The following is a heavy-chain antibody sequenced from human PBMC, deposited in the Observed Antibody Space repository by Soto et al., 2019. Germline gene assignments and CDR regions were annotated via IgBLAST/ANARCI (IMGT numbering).Heavy chain of an antibody. D-gene: IGHD3-10*01. CDR1: GGSISSSSYY. Sequence: QLQLQESGPGLVKPSETLCLNCAVSGGSISSSSYYWGWIRQPPGKGLEWIGSIYYSGSTYYNPSLKSRVTISVDTSKNQFSLKLSSVTAADTAVYYCARPQRDWSTMVRGVDSPHDAFDIWGQWTMVTVSS. V-gene: IGHV4-39*01. CDR3: ARPQRDWSTMVRGVDSPHDAFDI. J-gene: IGHJ3*02. CDR2: IYYSGST.